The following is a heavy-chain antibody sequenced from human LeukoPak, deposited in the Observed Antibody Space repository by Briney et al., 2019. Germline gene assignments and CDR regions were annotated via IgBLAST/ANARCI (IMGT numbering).Heavy chain of an antibody. V-gene: IGHV3-23*01. Sequence: GRSLRLSCAASGFSFSAHGIHWVRQAPGKGLEWVSTVSGGGGITYYADSVKGRLTISRDNSNNTLYLQMNNLRAEDTAVYYCAKPHTPYCSGGTCYLFDYWGQGTLVTVSS. D-gene: IGHD2-15*01. CDR2: VSGGGGIT. J-gene: IGHJ4*02. CDR3: AKPHTPYCSGGTCYLFDY. CDR1: GFSFSAHG.